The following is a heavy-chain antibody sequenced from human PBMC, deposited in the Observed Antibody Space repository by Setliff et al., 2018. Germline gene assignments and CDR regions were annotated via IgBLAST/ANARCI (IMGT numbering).Heavy chain of an antibody. CDR3: ARDKLWLMGYYYYYYMDV. D-gene: IGHD5-18*01. CDR1: GYTFTGYY. Sequence: ASVKVSCKASGYTFTGYYMHWVRQAPGQGLEWMGWINPNSGGTNYAQKLQGRVTITRDTSASTAYMELSSLRSEDTAVYYCARDKLWLMGYYYYYYMDVWGKGTTVTVSS. V-gene: IGHV1-2*02. J-gene: IGHJ6*03. CDR2: INPNSGGT.